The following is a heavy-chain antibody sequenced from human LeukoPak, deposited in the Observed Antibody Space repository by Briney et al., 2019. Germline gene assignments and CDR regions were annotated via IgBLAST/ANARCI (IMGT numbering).Heavy chain of an antibody. CDR1: GFTFSSYA. D-gene: IGHD3-16*02. J-gene: IGHJ4*02. CDR3: AKVPTITFGGVIVTPYYFDY. CDR2: ISGSGGST. Sequence: GGSLRLSCAASGFTFSSYAMSWVRQAPGKGLEWVSAISGSGGSTYYADSVKGRFTSSRDNSKNTLYLQMNSLRAEDTAVYYCAKVPTITFGGVIVTPYYFDYWGQGTLVTVSS. V-gene: IGHV3-23*01.